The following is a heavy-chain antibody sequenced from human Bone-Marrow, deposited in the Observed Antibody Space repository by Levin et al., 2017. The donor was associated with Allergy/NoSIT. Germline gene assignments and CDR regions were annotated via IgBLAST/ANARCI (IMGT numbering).Heavy chain of an antibody. J-gene: IGHJ3*02. CDR3: ARVNWNHDAFDI. CDR2: ISSSGSTI. CDR1: GFTFSSYE. Sequence: SGGSLRLSCAASGFTFSSYEMNWVRQAPGKGLEWVSYISSSGSTIYYADSVKGRFTISRDNAKNSLYLQMNSLRAEDTAVYYCARVNWNHDAFDIWGQGTMVTVSS. D-gene: IGHD1-14*01. V-gene: IGHV3-48*03.